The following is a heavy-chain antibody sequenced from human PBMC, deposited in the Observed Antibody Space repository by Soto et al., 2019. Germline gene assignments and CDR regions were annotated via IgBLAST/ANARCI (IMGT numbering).Heavy chain of an antibody. Sequence: QVQLVQSGAEVKKPGASVTVSCKASGYTFTNYGFSWVRQAPGQGLEWMGWISGYNGNTKYAENFQNRVTMTTDTSTNTAHMELRSLRSDDTAVYYCAREGQAPYYYYGMDVWGQGTAVTVSS. CDR2: ISGYNGNT. CDR1: GYTFTNYG. J-gene: IGHJ6*02. CDR3: AREGQAPYYYYGMDV. V-gene: IGHV1-18*01.